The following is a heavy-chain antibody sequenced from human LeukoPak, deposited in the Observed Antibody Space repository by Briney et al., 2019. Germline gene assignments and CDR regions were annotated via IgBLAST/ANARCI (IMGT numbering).Heavy chain of an antibody. V-gene: IGHV2-5*01. CDR2: NSWNDDK. J-gene: IGHJ4*02. CDR1: GFSLSTRGVG. CDR3: AHIRPSLPMATIAGGFDY. Sequence: SGPTLVHPTPTLTLTCTFSGFSLSTRGVGVGWIRQPPGKALEWLALNSWNDDKRYSPSLKSRLTITKDTSKNKVVLTMTNMDPVDTATYYCAHIRPSLPMATIAGGFDYWGEGTLVTVAS. D-gene: IGHD5-24*01.